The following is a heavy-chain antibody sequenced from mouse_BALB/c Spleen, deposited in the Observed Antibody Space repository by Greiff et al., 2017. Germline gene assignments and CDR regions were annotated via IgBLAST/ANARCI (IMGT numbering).Heavy chain of an antibody. CDR3: ARADYRYEALGY. Sequence: EVMLVESGGGLVQPGGSRKLSCAASGFTFSSFGMHWVRQAPEKGLEWVAYISSGSSTIYYADTVKGRFTISRDNPKNTLFLQMTSLRSEDTAMYYCARADYRYEALGYWGQGTTLTVSS. V-gene: IGHV5-17*02. D-gene: IGHD2-14*01. J-gene: IGHJ2*01. CDR1: GFTFSSFG. CDR2: ISSGSSTI.